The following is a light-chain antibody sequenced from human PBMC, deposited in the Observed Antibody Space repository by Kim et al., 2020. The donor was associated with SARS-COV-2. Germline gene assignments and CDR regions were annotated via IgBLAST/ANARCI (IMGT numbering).Light chain of an antibody. V-gene: IGKV1-27*01. CDR1: QGISKD. J-gene: IGKJ4*02. CDR2: AAS. CDR3: QKYDSDSRT. Sequence: ASVGDRVTITCRASQGISKDLAWYQQKPGKAPKLLIYAASTLQRGVPSRFSGRGSGTDFTLTISRLQSEDVATYYCQKYDSDSRTFGGGTKVDIK.